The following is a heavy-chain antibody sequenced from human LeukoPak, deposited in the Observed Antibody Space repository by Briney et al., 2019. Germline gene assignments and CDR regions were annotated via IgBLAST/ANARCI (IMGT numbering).Heavy chain of an antibody. Sequence: PSQTLSLTCTVSGGSISSGGYYWSWIRQPPGKGLEWIGYIYHSGSTYYNPSLKSRVTISVDTSKNQFSLKLSSVTAAGTAVYYCARGDTAMVTDAFDIWGQGTMVTVSS. CDR2: IYHSGST. J-gene: IGHJ3*02. V-gene: IGHV4-30-2*01. D-gene: IGHD5-18*01. CDR1: GGSISSGGYY. CDR3: ARGDTAMVTDAFDI.